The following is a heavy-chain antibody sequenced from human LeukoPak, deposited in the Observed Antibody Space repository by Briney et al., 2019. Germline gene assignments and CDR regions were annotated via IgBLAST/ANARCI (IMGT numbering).Heavy chain of an antibody. J-gene: IGHJ6*02. D-gene: IGHD6-13*01. Sequence: GGSLRLSCVASGFTFSSYDMNWVRQAPGKGLEWVSYISSSSSTIYYADSVKGRFTISRDNAKNSLYLQMSSLRVDDTAVYYCAKAASSSWPSYYYGMDVWGQGTTVTVSS. V-gene: IGHV3-48*01. CDR1: GFTFSSYD. CDR3: AKAASSSWPSYYYGMDV. CDR2: ISSSSSTI.